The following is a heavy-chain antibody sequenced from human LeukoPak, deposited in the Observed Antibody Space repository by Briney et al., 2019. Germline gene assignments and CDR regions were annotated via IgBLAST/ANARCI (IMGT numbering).Heavy chain of an antibody. V-gene: IGHV1-2*02. Sequence: ASVKVSCKASGYTFIGFFIHWVRQAPGQGPEWMGWINPHSGDTSFAQQFQGRVTLTRDTSISTAYMELSRLKSDDTAVYYCARLFNYYDNSGYYQYYFDYWGQGTLVTVSS. CDR2: INPHSGDT. D-gene: IGHD3-22*01. CDR1: GYTFIGFF. J-gene: IGHJ4*02. CDR3: ARLFNYYDNSGYYQYYFDY.